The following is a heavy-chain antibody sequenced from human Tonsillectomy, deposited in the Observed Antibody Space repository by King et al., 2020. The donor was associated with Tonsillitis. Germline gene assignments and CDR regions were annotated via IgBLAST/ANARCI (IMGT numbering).Heavy chain of an antibody. Sequence: VQLVESGGGVAQPGGSLRLSCAASEFTFSNYGMHWVRQAPGKGLEWVAFIRYDGSNKYYGDSVKGRFTISRDNSKNTLYLQMNSLRAEDTAVYFCAKSDGDYPNYNWLDPWGQGTLVTVSS. CDR3: AKSDGDYPNYNWLDP. D-gene: IGHD4-17*01. J-gene: IGHJ5*02. CDR2: IRYDGSNK. V-gene: IGHV3-30*02. CDR1: EFTFSNYG.